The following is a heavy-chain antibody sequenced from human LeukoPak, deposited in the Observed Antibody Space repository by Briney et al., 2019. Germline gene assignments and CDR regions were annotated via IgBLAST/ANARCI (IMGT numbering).Heavy chain of an antibody. CDR3: ARDYATMVRGVIMAFDY. V-gene: IGHV4-30-4*01. Sequence: PSQTLSLTCTVSGGSISSGDYYWSWLRQPPGKGLEWFGYIYYSGSTYYNPSLKSRITISVDTSKNQFSLKLSSVTAADTAVYYCARDYATMVRGVIMAFDYWGQGTLVTVSS. CDR1: GGSISSGDYY. CDR2: IYYSGST. J-gene: IGHJ4*02. D-gene: IGHD3-10*01.